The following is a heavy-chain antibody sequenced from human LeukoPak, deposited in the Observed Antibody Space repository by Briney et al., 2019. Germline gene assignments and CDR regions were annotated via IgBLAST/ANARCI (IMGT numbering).Heavy chain of an antibody. CDR3: ASTEYDFWSGYYWFDP. D-gene: IGHD3-3*01. V-gene: IGHV4-59*01. J-gene: IGHJ5*02. CDR1: GGSISSYY. Sequence: SETLSLTCTVSGGSISSYYWSWIRQPPGKGLEWIGYIYYSGSTNYNPSLKSRVTISVDTSKNQFSLKLSSVTAADTAVYYCASTEYDFWSGYYWFDPWGQGTLVTVSS. CDR2: IYYSGST.